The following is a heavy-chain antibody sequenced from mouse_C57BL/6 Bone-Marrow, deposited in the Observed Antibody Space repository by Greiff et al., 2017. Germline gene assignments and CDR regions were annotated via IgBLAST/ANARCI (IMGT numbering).Heavy chain of an antibody. Sequence: QVQIKQSGAELARPGASVKLSCKASGYTFTSYGISWVKQRTGRGLEWIGEIYPRSGNTYYIEKFKGKATLTADKSSSTAYMELRSLTSEDSAVYFCARVLLVLYYAMDYWGQGTSVTVSS. V-gene: IGHV1-81*01. CDR2: IYPRSGNT. CDR3: ARVLLVLYYAMDY. J-gene: IGHJ4*01. CDR1: GYTFTSYG.